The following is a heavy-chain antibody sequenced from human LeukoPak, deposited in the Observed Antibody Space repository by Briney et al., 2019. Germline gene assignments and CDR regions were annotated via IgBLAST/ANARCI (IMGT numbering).Heavy chain of an antibody. CDR2: FQSSGST. J-gene: IGHJ4*02. Sequence: SETLSLTCTVSGGSISSGSYYWSWIRQPAGKGLEWIGRFQSSGSTNYNTSLGSRVTMSVDTSKNQFSLKLTSVTAADTAVYYCARDSYQYGDNVRYFDYWGQGTLVTVSS. D-gene: IGHD4-17*01. V-gene: IGHV4-61*02. CDR3: ARDSYQYGDNVRYFDY. CDR1: GGSISSGSYY.